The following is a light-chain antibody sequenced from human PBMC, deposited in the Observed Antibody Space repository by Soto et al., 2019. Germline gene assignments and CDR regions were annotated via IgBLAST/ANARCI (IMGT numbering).Light chain of an antibody. Sequence: EIVLTQSPGTLSLSPGERATLSCRASQSVSSSYLAWYQQKPGQAPRLLIYGASSRATGIPDRFSGSGSGTDFTHTISRLEPEDYEVYYCEQYGRSPGTFDQRTKVEIK. V-gene: IGKV3-20*01. J-gene: IGKJ1*01. CDR2: GAS. CDR1: QSVSSSY. CDR3: EQYGRSPGT.